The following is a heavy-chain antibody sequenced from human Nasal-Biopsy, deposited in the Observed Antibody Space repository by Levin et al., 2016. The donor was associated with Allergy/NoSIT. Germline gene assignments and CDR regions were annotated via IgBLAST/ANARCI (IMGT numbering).Heavy chain of an antibody. D-gene: IGHD6-19*01. V-gene: IGHV5-10-1*01. J-gene: IGHJ5*02. CDR3: ARQQIAVAGTPSDH. CDR2: VDPSDSYP. Sequence: GESLKISCRGSGFTFTTYWIGWVRQMPGKGLEWVGSVDPSDSYPKYNPSFEGHVTFSADKSMNTAYLQWGSLRASDTGIYFCARQQIAVAGTPSDHWGQGTLVIVTS. CDR1: GFTFTTYW.